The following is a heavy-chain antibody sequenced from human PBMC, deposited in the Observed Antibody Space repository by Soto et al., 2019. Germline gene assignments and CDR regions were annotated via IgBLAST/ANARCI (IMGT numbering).Heavy chain of an antibody. CDR1: GFTFSSYG. J-gene: IGHJ4*02. CDR2: IWYDGSNK. V-gene: IGHV3-33*01. D-gene: IGHD2-15*01. CDR3: ARDIVGGSSGGGDY. Sequence: QVQLVESGGGVVQPGRSLRLSCAASGFTFSSYGMHWVRQAPGKGLEWVAVIWYDGSNKYYADSVKGRFTISRDNSKNTLYLQMNSLRAEDTAVYYGARDIVGGSSGGGDYWGQGTLVTVSS.